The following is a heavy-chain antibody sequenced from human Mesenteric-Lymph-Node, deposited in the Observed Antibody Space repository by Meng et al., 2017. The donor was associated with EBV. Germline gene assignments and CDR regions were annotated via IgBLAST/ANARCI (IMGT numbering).Heavy chain of an antibody. J-gene: IGHJ4*02. CDR1: GFALSTGVA. V-gene: IGHV2-5*02. D-gene: IGHD3-10*01. CDR2: IYWDDDK. CDR3: AHLTINDYGSTSYYYFDY. Sequence: QITLKESGXTLVKXXXTLTLTGXFSGFALSTGVAVGWIRQAPGKALEWLAHIYWDDDKRYSPSLKSRPTITKDTSKNQVDLTMTNVDPTDTATYYCAHLTINDYGSTSYYYFDYWGQGTLVTVSS.